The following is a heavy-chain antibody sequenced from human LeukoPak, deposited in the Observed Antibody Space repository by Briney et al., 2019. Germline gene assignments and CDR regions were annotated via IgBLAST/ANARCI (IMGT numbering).Heavy chain of an antibody. CDR1: GGSFSGYY. V-gene: IGHV4-34*01. J-gene: IGHJ5*02. D-gene: IGHD3-3*01. Sequence: SETLSLTCGVYGGSFSGYYWTWIRQPPGKGLEWIGEINHSGSTNYNPSLKSRVTISVDTSKNQFSLKLSSVTAADTAVYYCARFVLRFLEWSFRSRWFDPWGQGTLVTVSS. CDR2: INHSGST. CDR3: ARFVLRFLEWSFRSRWFDP.